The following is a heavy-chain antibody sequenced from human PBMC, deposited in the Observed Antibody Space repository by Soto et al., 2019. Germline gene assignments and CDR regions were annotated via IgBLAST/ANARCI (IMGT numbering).Heavy chain of an antibody. CDR1: GFTFSNAW. J-gene: IGHJ6*04. D-gene: IGHD3-10*01. Sequence: EVQLVESGGGLVKPGGSLRLSCAASGFTFSNAWMNWVRQAPGKGLEWVGRIKSTTDGGTIDYAEPVKGRFNISRDGTKNTLYLQMNSLKNEDTALYYWTTHILLLWFGGYLEPTYDYGMDDGGKGTTVTVSS. CDR3: TTHILLLWFGGYLEPTYDYGMDD. V-gene: IGHV3-15*07. CDR2: IKSTTDGGTI.